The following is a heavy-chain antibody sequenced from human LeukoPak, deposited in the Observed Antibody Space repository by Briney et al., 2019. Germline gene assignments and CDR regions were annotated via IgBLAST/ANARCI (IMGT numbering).Heavy chain of an antibody. J-gene: IGHJ4*02. V-gene: IGHV4-30-2*01. Sequence: PSQTLSLTCTVSGGSISSGGYYWSWIRQPPGKGLEWIGYIYHSGSTYYNPSLKSRVTISVDRSKNQFSLKLSSVTAADTAVYYCARGITGSYRYWGQGTLVTVSS. CDR3: ARGITGSYRY. D-gene: IGHD1-20*01. CDR1: GGSISSGGYY. CDR2: IYHSGST.